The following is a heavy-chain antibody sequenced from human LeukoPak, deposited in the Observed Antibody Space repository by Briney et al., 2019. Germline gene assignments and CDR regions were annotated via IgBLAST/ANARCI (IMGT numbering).Heavy chain of an antibody. CDR1: GASISDYF. D-gene: IGHD6-19*01. Sequence: SETLSLTCTVSGASISDYFWSWIRQSPGKGLEWIGYFYHSGSPDYNPSLKNRVTISGDTPKNQFSLRLSSVTAADTAVYYCARHTGSGWYFFDYWGQGTLVTVSS. CDR2: FYHSGSP. V-gene: IGHV4-59*08. CDR3: ARHTGSGWYFFDY. J-gene: IGHJ4*02.